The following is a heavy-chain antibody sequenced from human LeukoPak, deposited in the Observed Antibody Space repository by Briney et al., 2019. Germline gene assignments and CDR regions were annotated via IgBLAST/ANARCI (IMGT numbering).Heavy chain of an antibody. CDR2: LETSGSTA. V-gene: IGHV3-23*01. Sequence: GGSLRLSCAASGFTFSTYAMSWVRQSPGKGLEWVSTLETSGSTAYYADSLKGRLTISRDNSKNTLYLQMNSLKVEDTAVYYCAKDLVVVTPSGIFDLWGRGTMVTVS. J-gene: IGHJ3*01. CDR1: GFTFSTYA. D-gene: IGHD2-21*02. CDR3: AKDLVVVTPSGIFDL.